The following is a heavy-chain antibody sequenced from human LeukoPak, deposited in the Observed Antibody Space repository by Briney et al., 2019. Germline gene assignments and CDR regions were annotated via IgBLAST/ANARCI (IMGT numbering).Heavy chain of an antibody. CDR3: ATAGNYRFDY. CDR2: INSDGSTI. J-gene: IGHJ4*02. D-gene: IGHD1-7*01. V-gene: IGHV3-74*01. CDR1: GFIFSSTW. Sequence: PGGSLRLSCAGSGFIFSSTWMHWVRQAPGEGLVWFSRINSDGSTINYADSVKGRLTISRDNAKNTLYLQMNSLRVEDTALYFCATAGNYRFDYWGQGTLVTVSS.